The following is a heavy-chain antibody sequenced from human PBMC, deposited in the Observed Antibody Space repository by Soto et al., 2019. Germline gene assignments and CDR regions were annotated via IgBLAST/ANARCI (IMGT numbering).Heavy chain of an antibody. J-gene: IGHJ5*02. Sequence: GSLRLSCAASGFTFSSYAMSWVRHAPGKGLEWFSAISGSGGSTYYADSVKGRFTISRDNSKNTLYLQMISLRAEDTAVYYCAKGRSYFPRGFDPWGQGTLVTVSS. CDR1: GFTFSSYA. D-gene: IGHD3-10*01. CDR3: AKGRSYFPRGFDP. CDR2: ISGSGGST. V-gene: IGHV3-23*01.